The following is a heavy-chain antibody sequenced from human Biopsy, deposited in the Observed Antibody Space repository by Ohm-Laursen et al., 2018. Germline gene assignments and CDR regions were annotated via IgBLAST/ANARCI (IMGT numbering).Heavy chain of an antibody. CDR1: GVAFDTYA. CDR3: VGGQRGPPIGVTVPGDAFDL. J-gene: IGHJ3*01. D-gene: IGHD2/OR15-2a*01. Sequence: ASVKVSCKASGVAFDTYAFGWVRQAPGQGLEWMGGRIPYFNTIYYARNFQDRAVITADRSARTTDMQLSGLRPDDTAVYYCVGGQRGPPIGVTVPGDAFDLWGPGTMVTVSP. V-gene: IGHV1-69*13. CDR2: RIPYFNTI.